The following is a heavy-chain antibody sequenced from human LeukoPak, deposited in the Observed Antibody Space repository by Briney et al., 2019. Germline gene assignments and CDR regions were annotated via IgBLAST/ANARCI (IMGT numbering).Heavy chain of an antibody. CDR3: ARPGVVVTASRGAFDI. CDR2: IYYSGST. V-gene: IGHV4-39*01. Sequence: PSETLSLTCTVSGGSISSSSYYWGWIRQPPGKGLEWIGSIYYSGSTYYNPSLKSRVTISVDTSKNQFSLKLSSVTAADTAVYYCARPGVVVTASRGAFDIWGQGTMVTVSS. D-gene: IGHD2-21*02. J-gene: IGHJ3*02. CDR1: GGSISSSSYY.